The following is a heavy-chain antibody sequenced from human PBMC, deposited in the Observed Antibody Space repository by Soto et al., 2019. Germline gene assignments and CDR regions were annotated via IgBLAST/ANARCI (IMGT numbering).Heavy chain of an antibody. Sequence: GASLKVSCKASGYSFTVHYIHWVRQAPEQGPEWMGEIGPESGATRYSQRFQGRVTMTRDMSITTVYMELKNLSPDDTAVYYCGRGRSGQIVVFYWGQGTPVTVPS. CDR2: IGPESGAT. J-gene: IGHJ4*02. V-gene: IGHV1-2*02. D-gene: IGHD1-26*01. CDR3: GRGRSGQIVVFY. CDR1: GYSFTVHY.